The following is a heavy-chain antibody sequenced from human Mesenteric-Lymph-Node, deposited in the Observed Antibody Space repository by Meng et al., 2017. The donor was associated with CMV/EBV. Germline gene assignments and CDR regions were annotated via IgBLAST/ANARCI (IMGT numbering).Heavy chain of an antibody. V-gene: IGHV3-66*02. CDR3: ASLRGPD. CDR1: GFTFSNYA. Sequence: GESLKISCVVSGFTFSNYAMTWVRQAPGKGLEWVSHFHTNGFINYGDSVKGRFTISRDNSKNTLYLQMNSLRAEDTAVYYCASLRGPDWGQGTLVTVSS. CDR2: FHTNGFI. J-gene: IGHJ4*02.